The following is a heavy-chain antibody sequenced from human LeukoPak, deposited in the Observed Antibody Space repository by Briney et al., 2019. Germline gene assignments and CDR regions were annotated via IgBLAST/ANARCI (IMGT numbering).Heavy chain of an antibody. D-gene: IGHD1-26*01. CDR2: ITGSGDST. J-gene: IGHJ4*02. V-gene: IGHV3-23*01. CDR3: ARDGGSYLQPTDY. Sequence: GGSLRLSYAPSGFTFTTYAMSWVRQAPGKGLEWVSSITGSGDSTYYADSVKGRFTISRDNSKNTLYLQMNSLRAEDTAVYHCARDGGSYLQPTDYWGQGTLVTVSS. CDR1: GFTFTTYA.